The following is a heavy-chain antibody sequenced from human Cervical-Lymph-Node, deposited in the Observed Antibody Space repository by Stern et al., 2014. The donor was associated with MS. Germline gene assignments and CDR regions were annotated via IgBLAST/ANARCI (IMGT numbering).Heavy chain of an antibody. J-gene: IGHJ6*02. D-gene: IGHD3-22*01. CDR1: GGSISSDNYY. CDR3: ARDHFTTSLDV. Sequence: VQLVESGPGLVKPSQTLSLTCTVSGGSISSDNYYWTWIRQHPGKGLEWIGHIYYSGPTYYNPSLKSRVSITVDPSQNLFSLRLSSVTAADTAVYYCARDHFTTSLDVWGHGTTVTVS. CDR2: IYYSGPT. V-gene: IGHV4-31*03.